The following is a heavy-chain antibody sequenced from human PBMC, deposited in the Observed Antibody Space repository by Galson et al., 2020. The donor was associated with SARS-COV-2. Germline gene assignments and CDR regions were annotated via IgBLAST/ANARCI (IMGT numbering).Heavy chain of an antibody. D-gene: IGHD3-10*01. V-gene: IGHV3-30*18. CDR1: GFPFTTYG. CDR3: AKAPFASGSYSFIVEY. CDR2: ISYDGTNI. Sequence: GESLKISCVTSGFPFTTYGMHWVRQAPGKGLEWVALISYDGTNIDYADSVKGRFTISRDDSRNTLYLQMDSLRTEDTAMYYCAKAPFASGSYSFIVEYWGQGTLVTVSS. J-gene: IGHJ4*02.